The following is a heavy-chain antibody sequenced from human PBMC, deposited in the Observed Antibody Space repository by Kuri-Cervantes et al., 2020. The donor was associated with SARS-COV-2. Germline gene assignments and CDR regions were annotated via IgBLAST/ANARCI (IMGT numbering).Heavy chain of an antibody. J-gene: IGHJ4*02. CDR3: AKRFVVPTNGTDYFDH. V-gene: IGHV3-23*01. D-gene: IGHD3-10*01. Sequence: GGSLRLSCVASGFTFSSNSMNWVRQAPGKGLEWVSTISGSSDYTYYAESVDYAESVEGRFTISRDISKKTLYLQMHRLRAEDTAVYYCAKRFVVPTNGTDYFDHWGQGTRGTVSS. CDR1: GFTFSSNS. CDR2: ISGSSDYT.